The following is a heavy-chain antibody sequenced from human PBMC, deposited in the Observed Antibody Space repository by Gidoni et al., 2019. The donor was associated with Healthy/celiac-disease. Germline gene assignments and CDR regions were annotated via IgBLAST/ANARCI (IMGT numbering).Heavy chain of an antibody. V-gene: IGHV1-18*01. Sequence: QVQLVQSGAEVKKPGASVKVSCRASGYTFTSYGLSWLRQAPGQGLEWMGWISAYNGNTNYAQKLQGRVTMTTDTSTSTAYMELRSLRSDDTAVYYCARDLGSSWRGGYYYYGMDVWGQGTTVTVSS. CDR2: ISAYNGNT. CDR3: ARDLGSSWRGGYYYYGMDV. D-gene: IGHD3-16*01. J-gene: IGHJ6*02. CDR1: GYTFTSYG.